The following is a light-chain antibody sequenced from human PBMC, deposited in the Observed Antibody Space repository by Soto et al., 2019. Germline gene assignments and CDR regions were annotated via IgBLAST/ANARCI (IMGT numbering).Light chain of an antibody. Sequence: QSVLTQPPSVSGAPGQRVTISCTGGSSNIGAGYDVHWYQQLPGTAPKLLIYGNINRPSGVPDRFSGSKSGTSASLAITGLQAEDEADYYCQSYDIRLSAVVFGGGTKLTVL. J-gene: IGLJ2*01. CDR2: GNI. CDR1: SSNIGAGYD. CDR3: QSYDIRLSAVV. V-gene: IGLV1-40*01.